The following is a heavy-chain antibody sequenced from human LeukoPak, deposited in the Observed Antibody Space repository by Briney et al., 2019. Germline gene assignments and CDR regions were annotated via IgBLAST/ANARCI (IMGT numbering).Heavy chain of an antibody. Sequence: SQTLSLTCAVSGGSISSGGYSWSWIRQPPGKGLEWIGYIYHSGSTYYNPSLKSRVTISVDRSKNQFSLKLSSVTAADTAVYYCARSLAALYYFDYWGQGTLVTVSS. J-gene: IGHJ4*02. D-gene: IGHD6-6*01. CDR1: GGSISSGGYS. CDR2: IYHSGST. CDR3: ARSLAALYYFDY. V-gene: IGHV4-30-2*01.